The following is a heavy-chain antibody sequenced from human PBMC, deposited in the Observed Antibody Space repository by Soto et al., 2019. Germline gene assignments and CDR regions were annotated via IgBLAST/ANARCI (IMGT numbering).Heavy chain of an antibody. D-gene: IGHD3-10*01. CDR1: GFTFSSYG. Sequence: QVQLVESGGGVVQPGRSLRLSCAASGFTFSSYGMHWVRQAPGKGLEWVAVISYDGSNKYYADSVKGRFTISRDNSKNTLYLQMNSLRAEDTAVYYCAKDVGFGELYAQYWGQGTLVTVSS. CDR2: ISYDGSNK. CDR3: AKDVGFGELYAQY. V-gene: IGHV3-30*18. J-gene: IGHJ4*02.